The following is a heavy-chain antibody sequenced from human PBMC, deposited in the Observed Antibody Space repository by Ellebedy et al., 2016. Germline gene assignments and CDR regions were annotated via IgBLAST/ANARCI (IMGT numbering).Heavy chain of an antibody. CDR1: GASFNDYY. D-gene: IGHD4-17*01. CDR3: ARAWGDNGDPSIDY. Sequence: SETLSLTXAVYGASFNDYYWTWIRQPPGKGLEWIGEIKHRGHTNYNPSLKSRLTLSVDTPRNQFSLMLNSLTAADTAVYFCARAWGDNGDPSIDYWGQGSLVTVSS. CDR2: IKHRGHT. V-gene: IGHV4-34*01. J-gene: IGHJ4*02.